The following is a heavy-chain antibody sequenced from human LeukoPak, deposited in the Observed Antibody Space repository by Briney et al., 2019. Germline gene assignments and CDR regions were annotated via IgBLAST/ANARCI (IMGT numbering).Heavy chain of an antibody. Sequence: GGSLRLSCAASAFTFSSNWMHWVRQAPGKGLVWVSRINSDGGSTDYADSVRGRFTVSRDNAENTLYLQMNSLRAEDTAVYYCARIGGWELLYDYWGQGTLVTVSS. CDR2: INSDGGST. V-gene: IGHV3-74*01. CDR1: AFTFSSNW. J-gene: IGHJ4*02. CDR3: ARIGGWELLYDY. D-gene: IGHD1-26*01.